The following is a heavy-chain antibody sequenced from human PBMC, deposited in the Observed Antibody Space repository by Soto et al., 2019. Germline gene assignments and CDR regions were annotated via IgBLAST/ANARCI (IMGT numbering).Heavy chain of an antibody. CDR2: INPNSGGT. CDR3: ARGVRGIAAAATLSDAFDI. J-gene: IGHJ3*02. CDR1: GYTFTGYY. V-gene: IGHV1-2*04. D-gene: IGHD6-13*01. Sequence: ASVKVSCKPSGYTFTGYYMHWVRQAPGQGLEWMGWINPNSGGTNYAQKFQGWVTMTRDTSISTAYMELSRLRSDDTAVYYCARGVRGIAAAATLSDAFDIWGQGTMVTVSS.